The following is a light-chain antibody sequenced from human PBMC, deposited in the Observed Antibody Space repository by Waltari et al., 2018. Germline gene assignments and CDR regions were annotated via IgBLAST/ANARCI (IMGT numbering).Light chain of an antibody. V-gene: IGKV3-20*01. J-gene: IGKJ4*01. CDR1: QSIANKY. Sequence: EIVLTQSPATLSQSPGDRATLSCRPSQSIANKYVTWYRQRPGQPPSLLIFVASTRASGVPDRFNGSGFGTEFTLTISRLEPEDFAVYYCQQYGTSVTFGGGTKLEIK. CDR3: QQYGTSVT. CDR2: VAS.